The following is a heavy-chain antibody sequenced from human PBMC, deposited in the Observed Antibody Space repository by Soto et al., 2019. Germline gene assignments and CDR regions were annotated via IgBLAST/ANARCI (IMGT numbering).Heavy chain of an antibody. Sequence: ASVKVSCKASGYTFTSYGIHWVRQAPGQRLEWMGWINAANGDTKYSPKFQGRVTITRDTSASTAYMELSSLRSEDTAVYSCVRRHVSATAIDWFDPWGQGPLVTVSS. CDR1: GYTFTSYG. J-gene: IGHJ5*02. CDR3: VRRHVSATAIDWFDP. CDR2: INAANGDT. D-gene: IGHD2-21*02. V-gene: IGHV1-3*01.